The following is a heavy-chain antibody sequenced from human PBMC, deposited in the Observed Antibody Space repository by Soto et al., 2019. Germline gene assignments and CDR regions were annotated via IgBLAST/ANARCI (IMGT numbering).Heavy chain of an antibody. D-gene: IGHD4-17*01. J-gene: IGHJ4*02. CDR2: ISWNSGSI. V-gene: IGHV3-9*01. Sequence: DVQLVESGGGLVQPGRSLRLSCAASGFTFDDYAMHWVRQAPGKGLEWVSGISWNSGSIGYADSVKGRFTISRDNAKNSLYLQMNSLRAEDTALYYCAKAYDYGDYECYFDYWGQGTLVTVSS. CDR3: AKAYDYGDYECYFDY. CDR1: GFTFDDYA.